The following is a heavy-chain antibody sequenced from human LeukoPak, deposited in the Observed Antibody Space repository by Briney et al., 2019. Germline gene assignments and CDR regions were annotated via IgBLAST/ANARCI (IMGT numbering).Heavy chain of an antibody. D-gene: IGHD3-22*01. CDR3: ARATIADSSTYYIDY. V-gene: IGHV1-2*02. CDR2: INPNSGGT. Sequence: PGGSLRLSCAASGFTFSNYGMHWVRQAPGQGLEWMGWINPNSGGTNYAQKFQGRVTMTRDMSISTAYMEVSRLTSDDTAVYYCARATIADSSTYYIDYWGLGTLVTVSS. CDR1: GFTFSNYG. J-gene: IGHJ4*02.